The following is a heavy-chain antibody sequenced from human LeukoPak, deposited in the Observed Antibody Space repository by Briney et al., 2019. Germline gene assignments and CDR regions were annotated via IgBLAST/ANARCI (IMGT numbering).Heavy chain of an antibody. CDR1: GYTFTGYY. Sequence: GASVKVSCKASGYTFTGYYMHWVRQAPGQGLEWMGWINPNSGGTNYAQKFQGRVTMTRNTSISTAYMELSSLRSEDTAVYYCAGTRRNYYYYYMDVWGKGTTVTISS. D-gene: IGHD2-2*01. CDR3: AGTRRNYYYYYMDV. CDR2: INPNSGGT. V-gene: IGHV1-2*02. J-gene: IGHJ6*03.